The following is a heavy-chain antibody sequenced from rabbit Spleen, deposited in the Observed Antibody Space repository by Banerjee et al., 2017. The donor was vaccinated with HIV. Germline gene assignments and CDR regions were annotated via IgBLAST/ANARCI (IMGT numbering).Heavy chain of an antibody. Sequence: QSLEESGGDLVKPGASLTLTCTASGFSFSSSDYMCWVRQAPGKGLEWIACIYAGSSGSTYSATWAKGRFTVSKTSSTTVTLQMTSLTAADTATYFCARDLTGVIGWNFGWWGQGTLVTVS. V-gene: IGHV1S40*01. CDR2: IYAGSSGST. CDR3: ARDLTGVIGWNFGW. CDR1: GFSFSSSDY. D-gene: IGHD1-1*01. J-gene: IGHJ4*01.